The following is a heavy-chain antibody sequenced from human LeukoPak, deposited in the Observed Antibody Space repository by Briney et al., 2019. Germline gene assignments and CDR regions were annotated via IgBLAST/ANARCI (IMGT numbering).Heavy chain of an antibody. CDR2: INHSGST. J-gene: IGHJ6*02. D-gene: IGHD3-22*01. CDR1: GGSFSGYY. V-gene: IGHV4-34*01. Sequence: SETLSLTCAVYGGSFSGYYWSWIRQPPGKGLEWIGEINHSGSTNYNPSLKSRVTISVDTSKNQFSLKLSSVTAADTAVYYCARDSVTMIVVSLYGMDVWGQGTTVTVSS. CDR3: ARDSVTMIVVSLYGMDV.